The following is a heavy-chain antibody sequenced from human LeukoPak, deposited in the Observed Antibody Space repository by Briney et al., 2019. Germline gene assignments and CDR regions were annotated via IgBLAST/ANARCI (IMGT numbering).Heavy chain of an antibody. J-gene: IGHJ4*02. CDR3: ARGPPYYYDSSGYYPH. Sequence: SETLSLTCTVSGGSISSYYWSWIRQPPGKGLEWIGYIYYSGSTYYNPSLKSRVTISVDTSKNQFSLKLSSVTAADTAVYYCARGPPYYYDSSGYYPHWGQGTLVTVSS. D-gene: IGHD3-22*01. CDR1: GGSISSYY. CDR2: IYYSGST. V-gene: IGHV4-59*12.